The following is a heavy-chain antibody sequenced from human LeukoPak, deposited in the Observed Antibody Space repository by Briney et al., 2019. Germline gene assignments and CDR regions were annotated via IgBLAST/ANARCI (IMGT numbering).Heavy chain of an antibody. Sequence: GGSLRLSCAASGFSFNDAWMNWVRQAPGKGLEWVGRIKRRSDGGTPDYAAPVQGRFTISRDESKNTLYLRMNSLKTGDTAVYYCTTDTRRIDTFAWGQGTLVTVAA. J-gene: IGHJ4*02. V-gene: IGHV3-15*07. CDR3: TTDTRRIDTFA. D-gene: IGHD2-2*01. CDR1: GFSFNDAW. CDR2: IKRRSDGGTP.